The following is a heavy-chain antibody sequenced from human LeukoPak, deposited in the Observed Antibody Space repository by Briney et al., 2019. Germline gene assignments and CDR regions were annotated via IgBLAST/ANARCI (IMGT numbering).Heavy chain of an antibody. V-gene: IGHV5-51*01. CDR1: GYSFTNFW. D-gene: IGHD3-22*01. CDR3: ARSPDSSAYAYYFDY. J-gene: IGHJ4*02. Sequence: GESLKISCRGSGYSFTNFWIGWVRQMPGKGLEWMGIMYPGDSDTRYSPSFQGQVTISADKSISTAYLQWSSLKASDTAMYYCARSPDSSAYAYYFDYWAQGTLVTVSS. CDR2: MYPGDSDT.